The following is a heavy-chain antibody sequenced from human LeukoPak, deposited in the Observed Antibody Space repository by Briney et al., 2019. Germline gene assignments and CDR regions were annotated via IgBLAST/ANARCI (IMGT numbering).Heavy chain of an antibody. D-gene: IGHD1-26*01. CDR1: GFTFSYYG. CDR2: IRYDESKK. Sequence: QPGGSLRLSCAASGFTFSYYGMHWVRQAPGKGLEWVAFIRYDESKKFYGDSVKGRFTISRDNSKNTLYLQMNSLRTDDTAVYYCAKSHLPNAYSGTYYCDYWGQGTLVTVSS. V-gene: IGHV3-30*02. J-gene: IGHJ4*02. CDR3: AKSHLPNAYSGTYYCDY.